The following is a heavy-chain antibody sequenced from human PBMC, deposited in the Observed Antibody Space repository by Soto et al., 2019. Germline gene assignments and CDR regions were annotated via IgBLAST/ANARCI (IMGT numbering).Heavy chain of an antibody. Sequence: EVQLVESGGGLVQPGRSLRLSCAASGFTFDDYAMHWVRQAPGKGLEWVSGISWNSGIIDYADSVKGRFTISRDNAKNPLYLQMNSLRAEGTALYYCAKGYSYGVLEPLGYWGQGTLVTVSS. D-gene: IGHD5-18*01. CDR3: AKGYSYGVLEPLGY. J-gene: IGHJ4*02. CDR2: ISWNSGII. V-gene: IGHV3-9*01. CDR1: GFTFDDYA.